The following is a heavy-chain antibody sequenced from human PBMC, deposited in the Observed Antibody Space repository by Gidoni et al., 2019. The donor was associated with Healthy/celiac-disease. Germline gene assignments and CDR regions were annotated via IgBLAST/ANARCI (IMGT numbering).Heavy chain of an antibody. D-gene: IGHD4-17*01. J-gene: IGHJ4*02. Sequence: QVQLQESGPGLVKPSQTLSLTCAVSGGSISSDDSYWHWIRQHPGKGLEWIGYIFYTGSTYYNPSLKSRVTMSVDTSKDQFSLKVTSVTAADTAVYYCARGPDYGWSDYWGQGTLVTVSS. CDR2: IFYTGST. V-gene: IGHV4-31*11. CDR3: ARGPDYGWSDY. CDR1: GGSISSDDSY.